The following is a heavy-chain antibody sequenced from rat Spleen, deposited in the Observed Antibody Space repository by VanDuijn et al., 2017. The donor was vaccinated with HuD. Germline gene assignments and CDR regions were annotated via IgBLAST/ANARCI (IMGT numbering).Heavy chain of an antibody. CDR1: GYSITNNY. CDR2: ISYSGST. V-gene: IGHV3-1*01. CDR3: ARSLLLQWWMDA. Sequence: EVQLQESGPGLVKPSQSLSLTCSVTGYSITNNYWGWIRKFPGNKMEWMGYISYSGSTSYNPSLKSRISITRDKSKNQFFLQLNSVTTEDTATYYCARSLLLQWWMDAWGQGASVTVSS. D-gene: IGHD1-1*01. J-gene: IGHJ4*01.